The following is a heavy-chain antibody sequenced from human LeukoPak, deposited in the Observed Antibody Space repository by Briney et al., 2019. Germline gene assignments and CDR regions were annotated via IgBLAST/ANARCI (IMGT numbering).Heavy chain of an antibody. V-gene: IGHV1-46*01. D-gene: IGHD2-21*01. J-gene: IGHJ5*02. Sequence: ASVKVSCKASGYTFTGYYMHWVRQAPGQGLEWMGIINPSGGSTSYAQKFQGRVTMTRDTSTSTVYMELSSLRSEDTAVYYCARDRGAYCGGDCSTFNWFDPWGQGTLVTVSS. CDR2: INPSGGST. CDR3: ARDRGAYCGGDCSTFNWFDP. CDR1: GYTFTGYY.